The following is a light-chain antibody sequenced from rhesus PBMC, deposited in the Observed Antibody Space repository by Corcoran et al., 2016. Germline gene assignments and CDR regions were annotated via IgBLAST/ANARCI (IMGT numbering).Light chain of an antibody. CDR2: QAT. Sequence: DIVLTQSPASLAVSPGQRATITCRASERVSVFGINLIHWYQQKQGQPPKLLIYQATNKDTGVPARFSGSGSGIDFTLTINPLESDDAADYYCLQSKTSPRTFGQGTKVEIK. CDR1: ERVSVFGINL. CDR3: LQSKTSPRT. J-gene: IGKJ1*01. V-gene: IGKV7-13*01.